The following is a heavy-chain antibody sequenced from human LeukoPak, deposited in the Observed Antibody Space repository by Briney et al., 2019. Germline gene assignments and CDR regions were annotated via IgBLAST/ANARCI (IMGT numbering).Heavy chain of an antibody. CDR1: GFTFSSYW. D-gene: IGHD1-26*01. V-gene: IGHV3-74*01. J-gene: IGHJ4*02. CDR2: ISSDGSST. CDR3: ARGGPYSASDY. Sequence: SGGSLRLSCAASGFTFSSYWMHWVRQAPGKGLVRVSRISSDGSSTSYADSVKGRSTISRDNAKNTLHLQMNTLREEDTAVYYCARGGPYSASDYWGQGTLVTVSS.